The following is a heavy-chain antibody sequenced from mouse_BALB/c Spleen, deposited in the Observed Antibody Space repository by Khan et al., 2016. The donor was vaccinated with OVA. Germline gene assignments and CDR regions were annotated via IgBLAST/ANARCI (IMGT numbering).Heavy chain of an antibody. J-gene: IGHJ2*01. Sequence: QVQLQQSGAELAKPGASVKMSCKASGYTFINYCILWVKQRPGQGLEWIGYINPTTGYTEYNQKFKDKATLTADKSSNTAHMQLSSLPSEDSAVEYCASRGLRRDFDYWGQGTTLTVSS. V-gene: IGHV1-7*01. D-gene: IGHD1-1*01. CDR1: GYTFINYC. CDR3: ASRGLRRDFDY. CDR2: INPTTGYT.